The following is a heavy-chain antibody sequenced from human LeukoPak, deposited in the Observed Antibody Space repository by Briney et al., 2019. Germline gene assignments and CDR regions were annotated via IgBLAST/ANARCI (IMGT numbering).Heavy chain of an antibody. Sequence: PSETLSLTCTVSGGSISSYYWSWIRQPPGKGLEWIGYIYYSGGTNYNPSLKSRVTISVDTSKNQFSLKLSSVTAADTAVYYCAREHSSGSYYLWGQGTLVTVSS. D-gene: IGHD1-26*01. V-gene: IGHV4-59*01. CDR2: IYYSGGT. J-gene: IGHJ4*02. CDR3: AREHSSGSYYL. CDR1: GGSISSYY.